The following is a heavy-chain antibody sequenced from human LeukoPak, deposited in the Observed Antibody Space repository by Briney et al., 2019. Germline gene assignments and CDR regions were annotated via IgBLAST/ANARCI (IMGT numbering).Heavy chain of an antibody. D-gene: IGHD3-22*01. J-gene: IGHJ4*02. Sequence: ASVKVSCKASGCTFTGYYMHWVRQAPGQGLEWMGWINPNSGGTNYAQKFQGRVTMTRDTSISTAYMELSRLRSDDTAVYYCARAYYYDSSGYYYFLRSEYYFDYWGQGTLVTVSS. CDR1: GCTFTGYY. CDR2: INPNSGGT. CDR3: ARAYYYDSSGYYYFLRSEYYFDY. V-gene: IGHV1-2*02.